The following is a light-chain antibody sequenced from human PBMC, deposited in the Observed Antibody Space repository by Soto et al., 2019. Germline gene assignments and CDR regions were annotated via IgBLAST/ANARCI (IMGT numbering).Light chain of an antibody. Sequence: EIVLTQSPGTLSLSPGEGATLSCRASQSVRGSYLAWYHQKPGQSPRLLIYGASTRATGIPDRFSGSGSGTDFTLTISRLEPEDFAVYYCQQYGTSPGTFGQGTKVEIE. CDR2: GAS. V-gene: IGKV3-20*01. J-gene: IGKJ1*01. CDR1: QSVRGSY. CDR3: QQYGTSPGT.